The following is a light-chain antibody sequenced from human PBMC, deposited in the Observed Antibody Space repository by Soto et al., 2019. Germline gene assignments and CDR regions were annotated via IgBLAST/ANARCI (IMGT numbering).Light chain of an antibody. Sequence: DVVMTQTPLSLSVAPGQPAAISCKASQSLLHITGETFLFWYLQKPGQSPQLLIYEVSTRVSGVPDRFSGSGSGTDFTLEISRVETDDVGIYYCMQSTQLPPTLGQGPRLEIK. CDR2: EVS. CDR1: QSLLHITGETF. V-gene: IGKV2D-29*02. J-gene: IGKJ5*01. CDR3: MQSTQLPPT.